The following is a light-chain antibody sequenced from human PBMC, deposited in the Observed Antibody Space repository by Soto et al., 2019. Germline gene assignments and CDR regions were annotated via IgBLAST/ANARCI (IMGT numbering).Light chain of an antibody. CDR3: QQYVTSPIT. CDR1: QTVTSNY. Sequence: EIVLTQSPGTLSLSPGERATLSCRASQTVTSNYLAWYQQIPGQAPRLLIYAASIRATDTPDRFSGSGSGTDFTLTISRLAPEDFAVYFCQQYVTSPITFGQGARLEIK. V-gene: IGKV3-20*01. J-gene: IGKJ5*01. CDR2: AAS.